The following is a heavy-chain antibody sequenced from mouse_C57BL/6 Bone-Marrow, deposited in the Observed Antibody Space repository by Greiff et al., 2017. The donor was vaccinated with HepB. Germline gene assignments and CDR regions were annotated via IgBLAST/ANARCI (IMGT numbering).Heavy chain of an antibody. CDR3: ARHYGSLYAMDY. D-gene: IGHD1-1*01. J-gene: IGHJ4*01. Sequence: EVKLVESGGGLVQPGGSLKLSCAASGFTFSDYYMYWVRQTPEKRLEWVAYISNGGGSTYYPDTVKGRFTISRDNAKNTLYLQMNRLKSEDTAMYYCARHYGSLYAMDYWGQGTSVTVSS. CDR2: ISNGGGST. CDR1: GFTFSDYY. V-gene: IGHV5-12*01.